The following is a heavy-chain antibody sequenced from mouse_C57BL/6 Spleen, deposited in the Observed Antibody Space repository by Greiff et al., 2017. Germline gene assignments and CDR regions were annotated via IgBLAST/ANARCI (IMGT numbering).Heavy chain of an antibody. CDR2: IYPGNSDT. V-gene: IGHV1-5*01. J-gene: IGHJ1*03. Sequence: EVQLQESGTVLARPGASVKMSCKTSGYTFTSYWMHWVKQRPGQGLEWIGAIYPGNSDTSYNQKFKGKAKLTAVTSASTAYMELSSLTNEDSAVYYCTRLSGSSPYWYFDVWGTGTTVTVSS. D-gene: IGHD1-1*01. CDR3: TRLSGSSPYWYFDV. CDR1: GYTFTSYW.